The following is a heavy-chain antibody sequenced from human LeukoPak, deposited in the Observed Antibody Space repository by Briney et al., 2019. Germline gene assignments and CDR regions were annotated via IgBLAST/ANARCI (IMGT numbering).Heavy chain of an antibody. V-gene: IGHV4-59*08. CDR2: IYYSGST. CDR3: ARHDAGKWLPYFDY. D-gene: IGHD6-19*01. J-gene: IGHJ4*02. Sequence: PSETLSLTCTVSGGSISNYYWSWIRQAPGKGLEWVGSIYYSGSTNYNPSLKSRVTISVDTSKNQFSLKLSSVTAAGTAVYYCARHDAGKWLPYFDYWGRGTLVTVSS. CDR1: GGSISNYY.